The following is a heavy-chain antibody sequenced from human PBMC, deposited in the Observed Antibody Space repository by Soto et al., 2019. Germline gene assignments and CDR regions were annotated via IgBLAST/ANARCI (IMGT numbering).Heavy chain of an antibody. Sequence: EVQLLESGGKLVQPGGSLTLSCAASGFTFSTYAMAWVRQAPGKGLEWVSGVSASGLNTDYADPVKGRFYISRDNSKNTVSLHMNSLRAEDTAWYYCAKDRTRRTSGSFFDYWGQGTPATVSS. CDR3: AKDRTRRTSGSFFDY. J-gene: IGHJ4*02. CDR2: VSASGLNT. D-gene: IGHD1-1*01. CDR1: GFTFSTYA. V-gene: IGHV3-23*01.